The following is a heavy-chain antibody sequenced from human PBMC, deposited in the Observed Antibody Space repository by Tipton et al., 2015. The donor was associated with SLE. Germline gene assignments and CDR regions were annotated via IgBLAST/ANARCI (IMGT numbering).Heavy chain of an antibody. D-gene: IGHD5-12*01. CDR3: ARRVAYSGYDWYFDL. CDR2: IYYSGST. V-gene: IGHV4-59*12. J-gene: IGHJ2*01. CDR1: GGSISSYY. Sequence: TLSLTCTVSGGSISSYYWNWIRQPPGKGLEWIGYIYYSGSTNYNPSLKSRVTISVDTSKNQFSLKLSSVTAADTAVYYCARRVAYSGYDWYFDLWGRGTLVTVSS.